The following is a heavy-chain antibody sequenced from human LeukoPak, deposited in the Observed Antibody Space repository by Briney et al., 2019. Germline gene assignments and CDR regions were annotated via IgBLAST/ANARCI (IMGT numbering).Heavy chain of an antibody. V-gene: IGHV3-43*02. CDR3: AKDKAGTIVWYGRWAIGLFDY. D-gene: IGHD6-13*01. J-gene: IGHJ4*02. CDR1: GFNFDAYA. CDR2: ISADGGST. Sequence: PGGSLRLSCAASGFNFDAYAMHWVRQAPGKGLQSISLISADGGSTYYADSVKGRFTISRDNSKNSLYLQMNSLTTEDTAFYYCAKDKAGTIVWYGRWAIGLFDYWGQGTLLTVSS.